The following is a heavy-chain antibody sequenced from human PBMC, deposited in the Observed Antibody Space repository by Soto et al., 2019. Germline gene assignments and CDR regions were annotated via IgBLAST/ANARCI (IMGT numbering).Heavy chain of an antibody. CDR3: AKDAYYYDSSGSLYYYYYGMDV. CDR2: ISYDGSNK. Sequence: QVQLVESGGGVVQPGRSLRLSCAASGFTFSSYGMHWVRQAPGKGLEWVAVISYDGSNKYYADSVKGRFTISRDNSKNTLYLQMNSLRAEDTAVYYCAKDAYYYDSSGSLYYYYYGMDVWGQGTTVTVSS. J-gene: IGHJ6*02. D-gene: IGHD3-22*01. CDR1: GFTFSSYG. V-gene: IGHV3-30*18.